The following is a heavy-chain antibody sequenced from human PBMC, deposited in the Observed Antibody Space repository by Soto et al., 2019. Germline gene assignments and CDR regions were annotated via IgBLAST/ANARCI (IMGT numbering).Heavy chain of an antibody. J-gene: IGHJ6*02. Sequence: PGESLKISCKGSGYSFTSYWISWVRQMPGKGLEWMGRIDPSDSYTNYSPSFQGHVTISADKSISTAYLQWSSLKASDTAMYYCARQLVVPAAISGYYYSGMDVWGQGTKVTVYS. CDR2: IDPSDSYT. CDR1: GYSFTSYW. V-gene: IGHV5-10-1*01. CDR3: ARQLVVPAAISGYYYSGMDV. D-gene: IGHD2-2*02.